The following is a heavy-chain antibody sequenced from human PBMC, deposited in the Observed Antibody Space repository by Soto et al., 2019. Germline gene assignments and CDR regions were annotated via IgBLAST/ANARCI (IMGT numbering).Heavy chain of an antibody. D-gene: IGHD1-26*01. CDR3: ATPGKSYLSNSEYYGMDV. CDR2: INPHSGDT. J-gene: IGHJ6*02. V-gene: IGHV1-2*02. CDR1: LYSFICYY. Sequence: WASVXVSFRSSLYSFICYYLHFWLQAPGQGLEWMGWINPHSGDTYYAEKFQGRVTMTRDTSITTVFMDLSRLTSDDTALYFCATPGKSYLSNSEYYGMDVWGPGTSVTVSS.